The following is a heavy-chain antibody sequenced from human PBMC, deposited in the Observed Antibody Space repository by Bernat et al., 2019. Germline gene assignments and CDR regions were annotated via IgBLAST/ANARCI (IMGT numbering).Heavy chain of an antibody. J-gene: IGHJ3*02. Sequence: VQLVQSGAEVKKPGASVKVSCKASGYTFTSYYMHWVRQAPGQGLEWMGIINPSGGSTSYAQKFQGRVTMTRDTSTSTVYMELSSLRSEDTAVYYCERDHLILPHRIDIAAARDAFDIWGQGTMVTVSS. CDR2: INPSGGST. CDR1: GYTFTSYY. D-gene: IGHD6-13*01. V-gene: IGHV1-46*01. CDR3: ERDHLILPHRIDIAAARDAFDI.